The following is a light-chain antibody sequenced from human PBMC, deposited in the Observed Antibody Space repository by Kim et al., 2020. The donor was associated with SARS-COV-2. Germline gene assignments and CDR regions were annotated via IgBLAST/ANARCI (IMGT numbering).Light chain of an antibody. CDR3: QQYGSSPRYT. J-gene: IGKJ2*01. CDR2: GAS. CDR1: QSVSSSY. Sequence: SPGERATPSCRARQSVSSSYLAWYQQKPGQAPRLLIYGASSRATGIPDRFSGSGSGTDFTLTISRLEPEDFAVYYCQQYGSSPRYTFGQGTKLEI. V-gene: IGKV3-20*01.